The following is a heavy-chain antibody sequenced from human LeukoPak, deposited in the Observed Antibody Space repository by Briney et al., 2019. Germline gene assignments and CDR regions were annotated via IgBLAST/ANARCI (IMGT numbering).Heavy chain of an antibody. V-gene: IGHV1-8*02. D-gene: IGHD3-16*01. CDR2: MNPNSGNT. J-gene: IGHJ5*02. Sequence: GASVKVSCKASGYTFTSYGINWVRQATGQGLEWMGWMNPNSGNTGYAQKFQGRVTMTRNTSIGTAYMELSSLRSEDTAVYYCARAANFWRGWGDYVWGSSLRSWFDPWGQGTLVTVSS. CDR3: ARAANFWRGWGDYVWGSSLRSWFDP. CDR1: GYTFTSYG.